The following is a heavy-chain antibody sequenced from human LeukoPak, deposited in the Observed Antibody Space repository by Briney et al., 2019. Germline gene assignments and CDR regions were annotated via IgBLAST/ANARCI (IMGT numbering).Heavy chain of an antibody. CDR2: IYTSGST. CDR1: GGSLSSYY. J-gene: IGHJ6*03. D-gene: IGHD4-11*01. CDR3: ARDPRATVTTSYYMDV. Sequence: SETLSLTCTGSGGSLSSYYWSWIRQPAGKGLEWIGRIYTSGSTNYNPSLKSRVTMSVDTSKNQFSLKLSSVTAADTAVYYCARDPRATVTTSYYMDVWGKGTTVTVSS. V-gene: IGHV4-4*07.